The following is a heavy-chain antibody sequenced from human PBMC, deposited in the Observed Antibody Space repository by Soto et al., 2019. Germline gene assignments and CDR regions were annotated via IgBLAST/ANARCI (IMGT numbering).Heavy chain of an antibody. V-gene: IGHV3-7*05. J-gene: IGHJ6*02. D-gene: IGHD3-22*01. CDR1: GFTFSSYW. CDR2: IKQDGSEK. CDR3: ARDRYYDSSGPNYYYYYGMDV. Sequence: GGSLRLSCAASGFTFSSYWMSWVRQAPGKGLEWVASIKQDGSEKYYVDSVKGRFTISRDNAKNSLYLQMNSLRAEDTAVYYCARDRYYDSSGPNYYYYYGMDVWGQGTTVTVSS.